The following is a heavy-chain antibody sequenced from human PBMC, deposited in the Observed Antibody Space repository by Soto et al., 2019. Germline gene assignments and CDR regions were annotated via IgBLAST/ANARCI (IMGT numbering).Heavy chain of an antibody. CDR3: ASLNLSFDP. V-gene: IGHV4-30-4*01. Sequence: SETLSLTCTVSGASISSGDSFWSWIRQPPGKGLEWIVYIYSSGSTYYNPSLKRRVAISIDTSKNQFSLNLSSLTAADTAVYYCASLNLSFDPWGQGTLVTVSS. CDR1: GASISSGDSF. CDR2: IYSSGST. J-gene: IGHJ5*02.